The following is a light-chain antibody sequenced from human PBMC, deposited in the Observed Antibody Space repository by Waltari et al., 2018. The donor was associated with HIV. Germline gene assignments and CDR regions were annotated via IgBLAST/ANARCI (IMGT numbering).Light chain of an antibody. Sequence: QSVLTQPPSASGTAGQRVTISCSGNRSNPGSNFVFWYQQFPASAPKLLIYKNNQRFSGGPGRCSGSKSGTSASLAISGLRSEDEAAYYCAAWDDNLVGHVVFGGGTNLTV. CDR2: KNN. V-gene: IGLV1-47*01. CDR3: AAWDDNLVGHVV. CDR1: RSNPGSNF. J-gene: IGLJ2*01.